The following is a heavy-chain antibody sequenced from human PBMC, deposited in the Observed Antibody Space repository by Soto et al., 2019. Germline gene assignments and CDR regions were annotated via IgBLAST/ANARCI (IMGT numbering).Heavy chain of an antibody. Sequence: EVQLLESGGGLVQPGGSLRLPCAASGFTFSSYAMSWVRQAPGKGLEWVSAISGSGGSTYYADSVKGRFTISRDNSKNTLYLQMNSLRAEDTAVYYCAKSRGAGVRRQYFDYWGQGTLVTVSS. D-gene: IGHD6-19*01. CDR2: ISGSGGST. J-gene: IGHJ4*02. CDR1: GFTFSSYA. V-gene: IGHV3-23*01. CDR3: AKSRGAGVRRQYFDY.